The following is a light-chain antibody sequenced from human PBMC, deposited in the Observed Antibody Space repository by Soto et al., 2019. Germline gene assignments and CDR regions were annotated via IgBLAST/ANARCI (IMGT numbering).Light chain of an antibody. J-gene: IGKJ5*01. CDR1: QSISSW. V-gene: IGKV1-5*01. Sequence: DIQMTQSPSTLSASVGDRVTITCRASQSISSWLAWYQQKPGKAPKLLIYDASSLESGVPSRFSGSGSGTEFTLTLSSLQPDDFATYYCQQYDNYSPITFGQGTRLENK. CDR3: QQYDNYSPIT. CDR2: DAS.